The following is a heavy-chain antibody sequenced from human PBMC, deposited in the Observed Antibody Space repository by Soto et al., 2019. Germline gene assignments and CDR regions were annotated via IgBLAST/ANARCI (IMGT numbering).Heavy chain of an antibody. CDR2: FYYSEST. CDR3: ARRPYYYDSPGPPR. D-gene: IGHD3-9*01. Sequence: SETLSLTCTVSGGSISSGPYSWGWIRQPPGEGLEWIGTFYYSESTYYNPSLESRVTISVDTSKNQFSLNLSSVTAADTAVYYCARRPYYYDSPGPPRWGQGMLVTVSS. CDR1: GGSISSGPYS. V-gene: IGHV4-39*01. J-gene: IGHJ4*02.